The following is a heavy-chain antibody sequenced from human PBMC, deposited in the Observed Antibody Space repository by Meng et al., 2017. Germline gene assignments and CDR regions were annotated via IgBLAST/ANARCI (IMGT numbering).Heavy chain of an antibody. D-gene: IGHD6-19*01. Sequence: GLLGESGGGLVQPGGSLNLSCAVFGVSFSDSDIRWVRQASGKGLGWVGRIGGRPKSYAAAYAAPVRGRFTISRDDSRNTAYLQMNSLKTEDSAVYYCTIYIRGHIWGQGTMVTVSS. CDR3: TIYIRGHI. J-gene: IGHJ3*02. V-gene: IGHV3-73*02. CDR1: GVSFSDSD. CDR2: IGGRPKSYAA.